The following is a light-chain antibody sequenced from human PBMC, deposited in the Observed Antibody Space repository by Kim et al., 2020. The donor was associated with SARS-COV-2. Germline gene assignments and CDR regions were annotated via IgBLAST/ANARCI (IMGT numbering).Light chain of an antibody. CDR1: ETFDSSS. J-gene: IGKJ4*01. V-gene: IGKV3-20*01. CDR3: QQYDRSLS. Sequence: SLSPGDRATLSCRASETFDSSSLAWYQQKPGQAPRLLIYGASSRATGIPDRFSGSGSGTDFTLTISRLEPEDFAVYFCQQYDRSLSFGGGTEVEIK. CDR2: GAS.